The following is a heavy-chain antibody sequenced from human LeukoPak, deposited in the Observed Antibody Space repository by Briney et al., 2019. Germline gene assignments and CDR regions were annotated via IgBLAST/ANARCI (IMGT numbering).Heavy chain of an antibody. CDR3: TLSYGRGFNYYYGMDV. Sequence: AGGSLRLSCTASGFTFSSYDMHWVRQATGKGLEWVAAIDTAGDTYYPGSVKGRFTISRENAKNSLHLQMNSLRAGDTAVYYCTLSYGRGFNYYYGMDVWGQGTTVTVSS. CDR2: IDTAGDT. J-gene: IGHJ6*02. D-gene: IGHD5-18*01. CDR1: GFTFSSYD. V-gene: IGHV3-13*01.